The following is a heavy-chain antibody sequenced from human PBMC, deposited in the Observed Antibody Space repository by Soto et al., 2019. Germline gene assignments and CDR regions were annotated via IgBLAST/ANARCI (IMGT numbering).Heavy chain of an antibody. Sequence: QLQLQESGPGLVKPSETLSLSCTVSGGSITSSFYWGWIRQPPGKGLEWIGSIYGTGNTYYNPSLKGRVTISADTSKNQFSLKLISVTAADTAVYYCRSSSRYSTDVWGQGATVTVSS. CDR3: RSSSRYSTDV. J-gene: IGHJ6*02. V-gene: IGHV4-39*01. CDR1: GGSITSSFY. D-gene: IGHD6-13*01. CDR2: IYGTGNT.